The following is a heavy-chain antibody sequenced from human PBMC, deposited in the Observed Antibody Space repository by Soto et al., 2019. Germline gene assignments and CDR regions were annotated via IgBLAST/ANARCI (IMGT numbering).Heavy chain of an antibody. CDR1: GGSFSGYY. Sequence: SETLSLTCAVYGGSFSGYYWSWIRQRPGKGLEWIGEINHSGSTNYNPSLKSRVTISVDTSKNQFSLKLSSVTAAGTAVYYCARVVWLYDILTAYNWFDPWGQGTLVTVSS. V-gene: IGHV4-34*01. CDR3: ARVVWLYDILTAYNWFDP. J-gene: IGHJ5*02. CDR2: INHSGST. D-gene: IGHD3-9*01.